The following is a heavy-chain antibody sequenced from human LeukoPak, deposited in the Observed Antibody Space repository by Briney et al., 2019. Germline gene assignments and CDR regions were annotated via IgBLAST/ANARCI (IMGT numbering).Heavy chain of an antibody. CDR2: ITSSSSYI. Sequence: GGSLRLSCAASGFTFSTYTMNWVRQAPGKGLEWVSSITSSSSYIYYADSVKGRFTISRDNAKNSLYLQMNSLRVEDTAVYYCARLNAGRIDYWGQGTLVTVSS. D-gene: IGHD1-14*01. V-gene: IGHV3-21*01. CDR3: ARLNAGRIDY. J-gene: IGHJ4*02. CDR1: GFTFSTYT.